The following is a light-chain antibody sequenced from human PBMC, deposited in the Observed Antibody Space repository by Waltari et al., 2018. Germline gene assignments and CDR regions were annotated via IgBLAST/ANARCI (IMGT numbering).Light chain of an antibody. CDR2: AAS. Sequence: DIQLTQSPPSVSAPVGDRVTLACRASQGISIWLAWYQQKPGKAPKLLIYAASSLQSGVPSRFSGSGSGTDFTLTISSLQPEDFATYYCQQANSFFPENLTFGGGTKVEIK. CDR1: QGISIW. CDR3: QQANSFFPENLT. V-gene: IGKV1D-12*01. J-gene: IGKJ4*01.